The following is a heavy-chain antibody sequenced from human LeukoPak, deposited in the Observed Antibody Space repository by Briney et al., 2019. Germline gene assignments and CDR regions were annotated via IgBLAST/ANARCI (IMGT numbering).Heavy chain of an antibody. D-gene: IGHD4-11*01. CDR2: IYYSGST. V-gene: IGHV4-61*08. Sequence: PSQTLSLTCTVSGGSISSGGYYWSWIRQPPGKGLEWIGYIYYSGSTNYNPSLKSRVTISVDTSKNQFSLKLSSVTAADTAVYYCARTPTRGGRTVHFDYWGQGTLVTVSS. J-gene: IGHJ4*02. CDR1: GGSISSGGYY. CDR3: ARTPTRGGRTVHFDY.